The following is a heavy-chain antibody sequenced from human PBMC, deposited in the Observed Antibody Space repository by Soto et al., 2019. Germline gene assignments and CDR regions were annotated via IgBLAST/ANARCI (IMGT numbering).Heavy chain of an antibody. J-gene: IGHJ4*02. CDR1: GYTFTSYD. CDR2: MNPNSGNT. CDR3: ARRAAAGKGMSFDY. Sequence: QVQLVQTGAEVKKPGASVKVSCKASGYTFTSYDINWVRQATGQGLEWMGWMNPNSGNTGYAQKFQGRVTMTRNTSISTAYMELSSLRSEDTAVYYCARRAAAGKGMSFDYWGQGTLVTVSS. V-gene: IGHV1-8*01. D-gene: IGHD6-13*01.